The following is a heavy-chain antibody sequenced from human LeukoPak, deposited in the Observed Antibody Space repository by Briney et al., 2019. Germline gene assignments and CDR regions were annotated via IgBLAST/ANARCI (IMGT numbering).Heavy chain of an antibody. J-gene: IGHJ3*02. CDR3: ARHGGVVVPTAPSAFDI. D-gene: IGHD2-2*01. CDR2: ISSSSSTI. Sequence: GGSLRLSCAGSGFTFSDFWMTWVRQTPGKGLEWVSYISSSSSTIYYADSVKGRFTISRDNAKNSLYLQMNSLRAEDTAVYYCARHGGVVVPTAPSAFDIWGQGTKVTVSS. CDR1: GFTFSDFW. V-gene: IGHV3-48*01.